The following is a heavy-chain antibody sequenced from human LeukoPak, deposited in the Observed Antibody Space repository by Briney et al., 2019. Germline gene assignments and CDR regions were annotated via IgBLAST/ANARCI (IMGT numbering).Heavy chain of an antibody. D-gene: IGHD2-2*01. Sequence: ASVKVSCKASGYTFTSYGISWVRQAPGQGLEWTGWISAYNGNTNYAQKLQGRVTMTTDTSTSTAYMELSSLRSDDTAVYYCARDVGEYCSSTNCYASHYWGQGTLVTVSS. CDR1: GYTFTSYG. V-gene: IGHV1-18*01. CDR3: ARDVGEYCSSTNCYASHY. J-gene: IGHJ4*02. CDR2: ISAYNGNT.